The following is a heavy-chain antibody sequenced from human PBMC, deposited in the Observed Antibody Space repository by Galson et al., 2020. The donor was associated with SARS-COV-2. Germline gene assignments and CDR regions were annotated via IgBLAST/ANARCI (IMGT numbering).Heavy chain of an antibody. D-gene: IGHD6-19*01. Sequence: SETLSLTCTVSGGSISSGSYYWSWIRQPAGKGLEWIGRIYTSGSTNYNPSLKSRVTISVDTSKNQFSLKLSSVTAADTAVYYCARGRAVAVTGGWFDPWGQGTLVTVSS. CDR2: IYTSGST. CDR1: GGSISSGSYY. CDR3: ARGRAVAVTGGWFDP. V-gene: IGHV4-61*02. J-gene: IGHJ5*02.